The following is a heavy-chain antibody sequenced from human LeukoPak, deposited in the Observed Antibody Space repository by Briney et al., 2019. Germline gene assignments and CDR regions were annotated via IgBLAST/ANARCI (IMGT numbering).Heavy chain of an antibody. Sequence: SETPSLTCTVSGYAIISGGFSWNWIRQPPGKGLEWIGCIYDRGPAHYNPSLKSRFTISVDRPKNQFSLNVTSLTAADTAVYYCARSRQASGLFSSWGQGTLVVVSS. J-gene: IGHJ5*02. CDR2: IYDRGPA. CDR1: GYAIISGGFS. V-gene: IGHV4-30-2*01. CDR3: ARSRQASGLFSS. D-gene: IGHD3-10*01.